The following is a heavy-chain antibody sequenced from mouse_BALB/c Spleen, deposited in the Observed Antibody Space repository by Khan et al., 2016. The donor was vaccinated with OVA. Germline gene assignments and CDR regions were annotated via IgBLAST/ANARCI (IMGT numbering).Heavy chain of an antibody. CDR3: ARWFDGYSSLYAMEN. V-gene: IGHV2-6*02. J-gene: IGHJ4*01. D-gene: IGHD2-3*01. CDR2: IWSDGST. CDR1: GFSLTTYG. Sequence: VQLQESGPGLVAPSQSLSITCTVSGFSLTTYGVHWVRQPPGKGLEWLVVIWSDGSTNYNSVLKSRLSISKDNSKSQVFLKMNSLQTDDTAIYYCARWFDGYSSLYAMENWGQGTSVTVSS.